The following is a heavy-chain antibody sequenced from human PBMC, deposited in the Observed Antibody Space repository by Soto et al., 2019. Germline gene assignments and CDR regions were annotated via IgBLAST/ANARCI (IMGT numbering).Heavy chain of an antibody. CDR3: ARAVARSYPADY. J-gene: IGHJ4*02. CDR2: INPSGGST. D-gene: IGHD1-26*01. V-gene: IGHV1-46*01. Sequence: ASVKVSCKASGYTFTSYYMHWVRQAPVQGLEWTGIINPSGGSTSYAQKFQGRVTMTRDTSTSTVYMELSSLRSEDTAVYYCARAVARSYPADYWGQGTLVTVSS. CDR1: GYTFTSYY.